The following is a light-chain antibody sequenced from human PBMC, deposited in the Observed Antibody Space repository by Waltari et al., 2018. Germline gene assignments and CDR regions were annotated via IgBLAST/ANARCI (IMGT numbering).Light chain of an antibody. CDR3: QQYNTLPH. CDR1: QDISNY. Sequence: DIQMTQSPSSLSASVGDRVTITCQASQDISNYVNWYQQKPGKAPRLLIYDASNLETGVPSRFSGSGSETDFTFTISSLQVEDIGTYDCQQYNTLPHFGPWTKVDIK. J-gene: IGKJ3*01. CDR2: DAS. V-gene: IGKV1-33*01.